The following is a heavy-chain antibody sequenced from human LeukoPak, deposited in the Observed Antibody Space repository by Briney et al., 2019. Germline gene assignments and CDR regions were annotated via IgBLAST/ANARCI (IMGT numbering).Heavy chain of an antibody. V-gene: IGHV3-30*04. D-gene: IGHD4-17*01. J-gene: IGHJ4*02. CDR3: AKTVTTPTPPDY. CDR2: ISYDGSNK. CDR1: GFTFSSYA. Sequence: GGSLRLSCAASGFTFSSYAMHWVRQAPGKGLEWVAVISYDGSNKYYADSVKGRFTISRDNSKNTLYLQMNSLRAEDTAVYYCAKTVTTPTPPDYWGQGTLVTVSS.